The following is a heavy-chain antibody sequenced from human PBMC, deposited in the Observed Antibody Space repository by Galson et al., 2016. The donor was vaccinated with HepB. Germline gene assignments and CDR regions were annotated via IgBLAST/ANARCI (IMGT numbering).Heavy chain of an antibody. Sequence: SLRLSCAASGFTFSSYIMNWARQAPGKGLEWVAIIWYDGSKRNYVDSVKGRFTISRDNSKNTLYLQMNSLRVEDTALYFCARDRDVGRLQLAYWGQGTLVTVSS. CDR2: IWYDGSKR. D-gene: IGHD5-24*01. V-gene: IGHV3-33*08. J-gene: IGHJ4*02. CDR3: ARDRDVGRLQLAY. CDR1: GFTFSSYI.